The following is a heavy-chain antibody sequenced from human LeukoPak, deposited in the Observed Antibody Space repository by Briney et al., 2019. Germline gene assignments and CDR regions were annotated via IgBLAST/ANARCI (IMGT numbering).Heavy chain of an antibody. CDR3: AGRSSGVEVVYYFDY. Sequence: PSETLSLTCAVYGGSFSGYYWSWIRQPPGKGLEWIGEINHSGSTNYNPSLKSRVTISVDTSKNQFSLKLSSVTAADTAVYYCAGRSSGVEVVYYFDYWGQGTLVTVSS. CDR2: INHSGST. D-gene: IGHD3-22*01. V-gene: IGHV4-34*01. J-gene: IGHJ4*02. CDR1: GGSFSGYY.